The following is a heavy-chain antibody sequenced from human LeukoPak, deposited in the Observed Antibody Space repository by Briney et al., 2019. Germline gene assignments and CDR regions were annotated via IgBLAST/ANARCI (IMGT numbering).Heavy chain of an antibody. Sequence: GASVKVSCKVSGYTFTDYYMHWVQQAPGKGLEWMGLVDPEDGEPIYAEKFQGRVTITADTSTDTAYMELSSLRSEDTAVYYCATLQQSRGSGSYDYWGQGTLVTVSS. D-gene: IGHD3-10*01. J-gene: IGHJ4*02. CDR3: ATLQQSRGSGSYDY. CDR2: VDPEDGEP. V-gene: IGHV1-69-2*01. CDR1: GYTFTDYY.